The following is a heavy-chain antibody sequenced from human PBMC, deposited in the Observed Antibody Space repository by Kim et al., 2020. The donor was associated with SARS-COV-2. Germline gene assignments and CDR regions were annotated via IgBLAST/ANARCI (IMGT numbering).Heavy chain of an antibody. D-gene: IGHD5-12*01. Sequence: GGSLRLSCAASGFTFSSYAMSWVRQAPGKGLEWVSAISGSGGSTYYADSVKGRFTISRDNSKNTLYLQMNILRAEDTAVYYCAKGVGKSERWLQLGYYYYGMDVWGQGTTVTVSS. CDR3: AKGVGKSERWLQLGYYYYGMDV. V-gene: IGHV3-23*01. CDR1: GFTFSSYA. CDR2: ISGSGGST. J-gene: IGHJ6*02.